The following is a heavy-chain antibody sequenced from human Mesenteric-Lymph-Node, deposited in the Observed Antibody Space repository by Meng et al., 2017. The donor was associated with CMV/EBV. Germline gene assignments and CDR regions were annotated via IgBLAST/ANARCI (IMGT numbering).Heavy chain of an antibody. CDR2: TSGSTSTNT. J-gene: IGHJ3*02. V-gene: IGHV3-23*01. CDR1: GFTFSTYA. CDR3: ARALRGYAYPRDAFGI. D-gene: IGHD5-18*01. Sequence: GESLKISCAASGFTFSTYAMNWVRQAPGKGLEWVSSTSGSTSTNTYYADSVGGRFTISRDNSKNTLFLHLSSLRAEDTAIYYCARALRGYAYPRDAFGIWGQGTMVTVSS.